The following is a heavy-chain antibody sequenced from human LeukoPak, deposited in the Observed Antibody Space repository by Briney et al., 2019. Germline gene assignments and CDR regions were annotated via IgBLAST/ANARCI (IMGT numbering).Heavy chain of an antibody. V-gene: IGHV3-23*01. J-gene: IGHJ4*02. CDR1: GFTISDYS. CDR2: ISGSGGST. D-gene: IGHD3/OR15-3a*01. CDR3: AKGRSMGQGTLDPFDY. Sequence: GGSLRLSCAASGFTISDYSMSWIRQAPGKGLEWVSAISGSGGSTYYADSVKGRFTISRDNSKNTLYLQMNSLRAEDTAVYYCAKGRSMGQGTLDPFDYWGQGTLVTVSS.